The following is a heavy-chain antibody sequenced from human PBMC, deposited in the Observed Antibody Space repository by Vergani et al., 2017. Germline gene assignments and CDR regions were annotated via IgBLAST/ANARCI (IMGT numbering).Heavy chain of an antibody. V-gene: IGHV4-34*01. CDR2: INHSGST. Sequence: QVQLQQWGAGLLKPSETLSLTCAVYGGSFSGYYWSWIRQPPGKGLEWIGEINHSGSTNYNPSLKSRVTISVDTSKNQFSLKLSSVTAADTAVYYCARGEEQQLVYWGQGTLVTVSS. D-gene: IGHD6-13*01. J-gene: IGHJ4*02. CDR1: GGSFSGYY. CDR3: ARGEEQQLVY.